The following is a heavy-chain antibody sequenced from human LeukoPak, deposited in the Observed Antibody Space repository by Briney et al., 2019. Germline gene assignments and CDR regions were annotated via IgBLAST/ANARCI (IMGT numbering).Heavy chain of an antibody. CDR1: GFTFSDYD. Sequence: GGSLRLSCSASGFTFSDYDMDWVRQAPGKGLEWVSSISYLSSHVYYGDSVKGRFSISRDNAKNSLYLQMNSLGAEDTAIYYCGRAFPPLRTSSAGDLWGQGILVTVSS. CDR3: GRAFPPLRTSSAGDL. V-gene: IGHV3-21*01. J-gene: IGHJ4*02. CDR2: ISYLSSHV. D-gene: IGHD3-16*01.